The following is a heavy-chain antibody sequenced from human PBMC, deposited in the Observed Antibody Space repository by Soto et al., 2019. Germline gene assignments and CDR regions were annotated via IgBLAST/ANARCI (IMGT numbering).Heavy chain of an antibody. CDR3: ASNSYRT. CDR2: IYYSGSA. CDR1: GGSISGSSYY. J-gene: IGHJ1*01. V-gene: IGHV4-39*01. D-gene: IGHD3-16*02. Sequence: QLQLQESGPGLVKPSETLSLTCTVSGGSISGSSYYWCWIRQPPGKGLEWIASIYYSGSAYYNPSLKSRVTISVDPSKKQFSLKMRSVTAADTAVYYCASNSYRTWGQGILVTVSS.